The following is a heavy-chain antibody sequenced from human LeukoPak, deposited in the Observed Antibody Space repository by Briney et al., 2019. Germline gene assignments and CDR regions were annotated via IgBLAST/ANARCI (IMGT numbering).Heavy chain of an antibody. Sequence: GGSPRLSCEAPGFTFRSYAMTWVRQAPGKGLEWVSAISGSGAKTYYADSVKGRFTISRDNSRNTLYLQMNSLRVEDTAVYYCAQGDSYYDFLLSVWGQGTMVTVSS. CDR1: GFTFRSYA. D-gene: IGHD3-3*01. CDR2: ISGSGAKT. V-gene: IGHV3-23*01. CDR3: AQGDSYYDFLLSV. J-gene: IGHJ3*01.